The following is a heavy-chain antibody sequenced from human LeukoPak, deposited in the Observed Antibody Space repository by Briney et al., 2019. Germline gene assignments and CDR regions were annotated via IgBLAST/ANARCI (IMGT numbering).Heavy chain of an antibody. CDR2: ISSSSSTM. CDR3: ARDPYSGYDLQAFDY. D-gene: IGHD5-12*01. J-gene: IGHJ4*02. CDR1: RFTFSRYS. V-gene: IGHV3-48*01. Sequence: PGGSLRLSCAASRFTFSRYSMNWVRQAPGKGLEWVSYISSSSSTMYYADSVKGRFTISRDIAKNSLYLQMNSLRVEDTAVYYCARDPYSGYDLQAFDYWGQGTLVTVSS.